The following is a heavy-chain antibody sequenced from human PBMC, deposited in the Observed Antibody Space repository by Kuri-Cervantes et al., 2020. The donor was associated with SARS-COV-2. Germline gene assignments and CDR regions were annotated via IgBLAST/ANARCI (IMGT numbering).Heavy chain of an antibody. Sequence: LRLSCAVSGGSISSGGYSWSWIRQPPGKGLEWIGYIYHSGSTYYNPSLKSRVTISVDRSKNQFSLKLSSVTAADTAVYYCARYCSSTSCYGGAFDYWGQGALVTVSS. J-gene: IGHJ4*02. D-gene: IGHD2-2*01. CDR3: ARYCSSTSCYGGAFDY. CDR1: GGSISSGGYS. V-gene: IGHV4-30-2*01. CDR2: IYHSGST.